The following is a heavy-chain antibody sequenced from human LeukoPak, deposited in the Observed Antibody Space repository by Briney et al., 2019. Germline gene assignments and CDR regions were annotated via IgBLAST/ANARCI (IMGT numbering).Heavy chain of an antibody. V-gene: IGHV3-30*02. J-gene: IGHJ4*02. D-gene: IGHD1-26*01. CDR2: IRYDGSNK. CDR3: VKDGGRFDGDY. Sequence: PGGSLRLSCAASGFTFSSYGMHWVRQAPGKGLEWVAFIRYDGSNKYYADSVKGRFIISRDDSKNTVYLQMNRLRVEDTAVYYCVKDGGRFDGDYCGQGTLVTVSS. CDR1: GFTFSSYG.